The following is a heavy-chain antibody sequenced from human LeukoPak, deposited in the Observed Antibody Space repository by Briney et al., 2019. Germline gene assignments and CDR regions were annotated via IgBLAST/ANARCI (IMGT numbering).Heavy chain of an antibody. D-gene: IGHD2-21*01. V-gene: IGHV4-39*01. Sequence: PSETLSLTCTVSGGSISSSSYYWGWIRQPPGKGLEWIGSIYYSGSTYYNPSLKSRVTISVDTSKNQFPLKLSSVTAADTAVYYCARYIPYNWFDPWGQGTLVTVSS. CDR1: GGSISSSSYY. CDR3: ARYIPYNWFDP. CDR2: IYYSGST. J-gene: IGHJ5*02.